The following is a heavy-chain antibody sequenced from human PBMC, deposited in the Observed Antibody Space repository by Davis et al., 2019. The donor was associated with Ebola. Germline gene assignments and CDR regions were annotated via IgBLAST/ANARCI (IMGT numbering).Heavy chain of an antibody. CDR3: ARGDYNWFDP. CDR2: INPNSGGT. CDR1: RYTFTGFY. Sequence: ASVKVSCKTSRYTFTGFYIHWARQAPGQGLEWLGWINPNSGGTNLAQKFQGWVTMTRDTSISTAYMELSRLRSDDTAVYYCARGDYNWFDPWGQGTLVTVSS. D-gene: IGHD2-21*01. V-gene: IGHV1-2*04. J-gene: IGHJ5*02.